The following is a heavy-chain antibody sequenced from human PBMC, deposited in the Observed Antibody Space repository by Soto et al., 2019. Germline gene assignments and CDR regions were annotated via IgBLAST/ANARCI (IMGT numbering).Heavy chain of an antibody. Sequence: ASVKVSCKASGYTFTSYYMHWVQQAPGQGLEWMGIINPSGGSTSYAQKFQGRVTMTRDTSTSTVYMELSSLRSEDTAVYYCARVWTIGGGRNGMDVWGQGXTVTVSS. J-gene: IGHJ6*02. D-gene: IGHD1-26*01. CDR2: INPSGGST. V-gene: IGHV1-46*01. CDR1: GYTFTSYY. CDR3: ARVWTIGGGRNGMDV.